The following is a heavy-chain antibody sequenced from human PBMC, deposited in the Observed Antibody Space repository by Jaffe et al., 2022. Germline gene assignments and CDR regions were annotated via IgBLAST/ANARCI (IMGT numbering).Heavy chain of an antibody. CDR2: IYYSGST. Sequence: QLQLQESGPGLVKPSETLSLTCTVSGGSISSSSYYWGWIRQPPGKGLEWIGSIYYSGSTYYNPSLKSRVTISVDTSKNQFSLKLSSVTAADTAVYYCARHGFATSGYDYGDYEALDYWGQGTLVTVSS. CDR1: GGSISSSSYY. V-gene: IGHV4-39*01. D-gene: IGHD4-17*01. CDR3: ARHGFATSGYDYGDYEALDY. J-gene: IGHJ4*02.